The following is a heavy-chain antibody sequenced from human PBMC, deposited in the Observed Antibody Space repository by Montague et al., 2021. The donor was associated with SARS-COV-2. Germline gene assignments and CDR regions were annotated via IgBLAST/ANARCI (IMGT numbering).Heavy chain of an antibody. D-gene: IGHD3-9*01. J-gene: IGHJ6*02. Sequence: SETLFLTCTVSGGSISSSSYYWGWIRQPPGKGLEWIGSIYYSGSTYYNPSLKSRVTISVDTSKNQFSLKLSSVTAADTAVYYCARRVTGRYFDWILHGMDVWGQGTTVTVSS. CDR1: GGSISSSSYY. V-gene: IGHV4-39*01. CDR2: IYYSGST. CDR3: ARRVTGRYFDWILHGMDV.